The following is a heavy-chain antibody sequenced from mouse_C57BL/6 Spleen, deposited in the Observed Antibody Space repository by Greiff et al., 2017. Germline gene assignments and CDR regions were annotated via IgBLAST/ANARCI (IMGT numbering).Heavy chain of an antibody. CDR2: ISDGGSYT. J-gene: IGHJ3*01. CDR3: AKDTLDSSGYAWFAY. V-gene: IGHV5-4*01. D-gene: IGHD3-2*02. CDR1: GFTFSSYA. Sequence: DVQLVESGGGLVKPGGSLKLSCAASGFTFSSYAMSWVRQTPEKRLEWVATISDGGSYTYYPDNVKGRFTISRDNAKNNLYLQMSHLKSEDTAMYYCAKDTLDSSGYAWFAYWGQGTLVTVSA.